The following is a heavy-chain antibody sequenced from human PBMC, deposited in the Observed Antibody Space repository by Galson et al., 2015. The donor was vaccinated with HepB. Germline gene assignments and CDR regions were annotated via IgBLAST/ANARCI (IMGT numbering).Heavy chain of an antibody. CDR2: INPSVGST. J-gene: IGHJ4*02. Sequence: QSGAEVKKPGTSVKVSCKASGYTFTSYYLHWVRQAPGQGLEWMGIINPSVGSTSYAQTFQGRVTMTRDTSTSTFYMELSSLRSEDTAVYYCARGIYCTNGVCQDYWGQGTLVTVSS. CDR1: GYTFTSYY. D-gene: IGHD2-8*01. CDR3: ARGIYCTNGVCQDY. V-gene: IGHV1-46*01.